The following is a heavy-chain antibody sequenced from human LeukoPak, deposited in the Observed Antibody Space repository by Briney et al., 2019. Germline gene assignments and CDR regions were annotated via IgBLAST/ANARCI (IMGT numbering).Heavy chain of an antibody. Sequence: GGSLRLSCAASGITLSNNAMSWVRQAPGKGLEWVSAISDSGGSTYYADSVKGRFTISRDNSKNTLYLQMNSLRAEDTAVYYCAKDPRHGDYDPSLDYWGQGTLVTVSS. CDR3: AKDPRHGDYDPSLDY. CDR1: GITLSNNA. D-gene: IGHD4-17*01. V-gene: IGHV3-23*01. CDR2: ISDSGGST. J-gene: IGHJ4*02.